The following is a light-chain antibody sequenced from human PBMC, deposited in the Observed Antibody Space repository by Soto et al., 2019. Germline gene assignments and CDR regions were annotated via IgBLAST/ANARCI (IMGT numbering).Light chain of an antibody. CDR3: QQSYRTPL. V-gene: IGKV1-39*01. CDR1: QSISSY. J-gene: IGKJ3*01. Sequence: DIHMTQSPASLSASVGDRVTITCRASQSISSYLNWYQQKPGKAPKLLIYAASNLQSGVPSRFSGSGSGTDFTLSISSLQPEDFATYYCQQSYRTPLFGPGTKVDIK. CDR2: AAS.